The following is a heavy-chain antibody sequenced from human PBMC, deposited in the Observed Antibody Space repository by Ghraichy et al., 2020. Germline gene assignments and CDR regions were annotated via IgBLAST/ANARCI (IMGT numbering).Heavy chain of an antibody. CDR3: ARESVVASRDDAFDI. V-gene: IGHV3-7*03. Sequence: GESLNISCVASGFTLSNHYMTWVRQTPGKGLEWVANIKQDGSDKYYVGSVKGRFTVSRDNAKNAVYLQMNSLRVDDTAVYYCARESVVASRDDAFDIWGQGTMVTVSS. J-gene: IGHJ3*02. D-gene: IGHD5-12*01. CDR2: IKQDGSDK. CDR1: GFTLSNHY.